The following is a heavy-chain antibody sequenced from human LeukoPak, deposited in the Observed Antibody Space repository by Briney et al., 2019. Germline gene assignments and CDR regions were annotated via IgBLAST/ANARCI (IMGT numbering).Heavy chain of an antibody. V-gene: IGHV5-51*01. CDR2: IYPGDSDT. J-gene: IGHJ4*02. D-gene: IGHD3-10*01. CDR1: GHSFTSYW. Sequence: GESLKISCKGSGHSFTSYWIGWVRQTPGKGLEWMGIIYPGDSDTRYSPSFQGQVTISADKSISTAYLQWSSLKASDTAMYYCARRLAYYYGSGSYYPYYFDYWGQGTLVTVSS. CDR3: ARRLAYYYGSGSYYPYYFDY.